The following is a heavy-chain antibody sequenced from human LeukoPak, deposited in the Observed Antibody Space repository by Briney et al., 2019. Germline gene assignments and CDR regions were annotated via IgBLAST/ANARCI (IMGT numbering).Heavy chain of an antibody. Sequence: ASVKVSCKASGYTFTSFDINWVRQAPGQGLEWMGWMSPHSGNTGYAQKLQGRVTLTRDTSTNTAYMELRSLRSDDTAVYYCARDLFTLGGVIATKSLDYWGQGTLVTVSS. J-gene: IGHJ4*02. CDR3: ARDLFTLGGVIATKSLDY. D-gene: IGHD3-16*02. V-gene: IGHV1-8*01. CDR1: GYTFTSFD. CDR2: MSPHSGNT.